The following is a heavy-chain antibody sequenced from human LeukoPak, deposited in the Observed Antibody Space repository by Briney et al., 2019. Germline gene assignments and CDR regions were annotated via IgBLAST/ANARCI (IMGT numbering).Heavy chain of an antibody. CDR3: ARDMTGGIWARATSFDH. V-gene: IGHV1-2*02. D-gene: IGHD1-14*01. CDR1: GCTFSAFY. Sequence: ASVKVSCKTSGCTFSAFYMHWVRQAPGQGPEWMGWINPDSGGSEYGQKFQGRVTFTSDTSSTTIYMEVRSLKSDDTAVYYCARDMTGGIWARATSFDHWGQGTLVTVSS. J-gene: IGHJ4*02. CDR2: INPDSGGS.